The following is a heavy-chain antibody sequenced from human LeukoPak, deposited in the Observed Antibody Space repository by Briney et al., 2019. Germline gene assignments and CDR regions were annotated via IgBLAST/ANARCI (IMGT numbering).Heavy chain of an antibody. CDR1: GGTFSSYA. D-gene: IGHD2-8*02. V-gene: IGHV1-69*05. CDR3: AGGPGDYYYYMDV. CDR2: IIPIFGTA. Sequence: SVKVSCKASGGTFSSYAISWVRQAPGQGLEWMGGIIPIFGTANYAQKFQGRVTITTDESTSTAYMELSSLRSEDTAVYYCAGGPGDYYYYMDVWGKGTTVTVSS. J-gene: IGHJ6*03.